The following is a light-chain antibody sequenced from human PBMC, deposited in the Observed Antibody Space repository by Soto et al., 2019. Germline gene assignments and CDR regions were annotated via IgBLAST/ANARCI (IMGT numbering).Light chain of an antibody. V-gene: IGKV1-5*03. Sequence: DIQITQSPSTLSASVGDRVTITCRASQTIINWLAWYQQKPGKAPKLLIYKASTLEGEVPSRFSGSGSETEFTLAINSLQPDDSATYYCQQYHTYWWTFGQGTKVDI. CDR2: KAS. J-gene: IGKJ1*01. CDR3: QQYHTYWWT. CDR1: QTIINW.